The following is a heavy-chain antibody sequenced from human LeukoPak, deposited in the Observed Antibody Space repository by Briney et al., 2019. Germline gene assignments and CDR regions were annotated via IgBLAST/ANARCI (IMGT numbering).Heavy chain of an antibody. CDR2: IWSDENKK. J-gene: IGHJ3*02. CDR3: AREGLASTPNNAFDI. Sequence: GGSLRLSCAASGFTFSSYGMHWVRQAPGKGLEWVAVIWSDENKKFYADSVKGRFTISRDNFKSTLYLQMDSLRVEDTAAYYCAREGLASTPNNAFDIWGQGSVVTVSS. V-gene: IGHV3-33*01. CDR1: GFTFSSYG. D-gene: IGHD5-24*01.